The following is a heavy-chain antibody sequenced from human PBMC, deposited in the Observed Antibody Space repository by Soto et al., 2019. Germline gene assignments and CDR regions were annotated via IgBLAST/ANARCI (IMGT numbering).Heavy chain of an antibody. CDR1: GGTFSSYA. Sequence: SVKVSCKASGGTFSSYAISWVRQAPGQGLEWMGGIIPIFGTANYAQKFQGRVTITADESTSTAYMELSSLRSEDTAVYYCARDGIPNYYDSSGPQNWFDPWGQGTLGTVSS. D-gene: IGHD3-22*01. CDR2: IIPIFGTA. CDR3: ARDGIPNYYDSSGPQNWFDP. J-gene: IGHJ5*02. V-gene: IGHV1-69*13.